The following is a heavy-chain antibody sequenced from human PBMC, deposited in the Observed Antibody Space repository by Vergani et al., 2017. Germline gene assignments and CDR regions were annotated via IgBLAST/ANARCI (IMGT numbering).Heavy chain of an antibody. CDR1: GFTFSTYD. CDR2: IGTAGDT. Sequence: EVQLVESGGGLVQPGGSLRLSCAASGFTFSTYDMHWVRQATGKGLEWVSAIGTAGDTYYPGSVKGRFTISRENAKNSLYLQMNSLRAEDTAVYYCARAYTVTTEYYYGMDVWGQGTTVTVSS. J-gene: IGHJ6*02. V-gene: IGHV3-13*01. CDR3: ARAYTVTTEYYYGMDV. D-gene: IGHD4-17*01.